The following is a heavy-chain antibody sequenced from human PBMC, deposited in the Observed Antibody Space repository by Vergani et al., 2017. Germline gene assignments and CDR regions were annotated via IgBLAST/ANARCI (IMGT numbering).Heavy chain of an antibody. J-gene: IGHJ6*03. CDR3: VYRKTECGTTGCFYPFYHYYYMDV. Sequence: QITLKESGPTLVKPTQTLTLTCTFSGFSLNTRGVSVAWIRQPTGKALDWLALIYWNDAQHYSPSLNNRVTITKDTSKNQVVLTMTNMDDVDTGTYYCVYRKTECGTTGCFYPFYHYYYMDVWGKGTTVTVSS. CDR1: GFSLNTRGVS. CDR2: IYWNDAQ. V-gene: IGHV2-5*04. D-gene: IGHD1-7*01.